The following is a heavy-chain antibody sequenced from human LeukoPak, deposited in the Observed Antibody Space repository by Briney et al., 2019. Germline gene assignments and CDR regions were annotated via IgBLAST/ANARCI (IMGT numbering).Heavy chain of an antibody. Sequence: SETLSLTCTVSGGSINNYYWSWIRQPAGKGLEWIGRIYSSGRTNYNPSLKSRVTMSVDTSKNQFSLKLSSVTAADTAMYYCARDRGDYGSSDYWGQGTLVTVSS. CDR2: IYSSGRT. V-gene: IGHV4-4*07. J-gene: IGHJ4*02. D-gene: IGHD2-21*02. CDR3: ARDRGDYGSSDY. CDR1: GGSINNYY.